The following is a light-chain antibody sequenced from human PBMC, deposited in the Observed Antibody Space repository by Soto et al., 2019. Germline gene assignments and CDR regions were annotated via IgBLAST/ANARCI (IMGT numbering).Light chain of an antibody. J-gene: IGKJ5*01. CDR1: QSVSSN. CDR2: GAS. CDR3: QQYNNWPIT. V-gene: IGKV3-15*01. Sequence: EIVMTQSPATLSVSPGERVTLSCRASQSVSSNLAWYQQKPGQAPRLLIYGASTRATGIPARFSGSGSGTEFTLTISSLQSEDFAVYYCQQYNNWPITFGQGTRPEVK.